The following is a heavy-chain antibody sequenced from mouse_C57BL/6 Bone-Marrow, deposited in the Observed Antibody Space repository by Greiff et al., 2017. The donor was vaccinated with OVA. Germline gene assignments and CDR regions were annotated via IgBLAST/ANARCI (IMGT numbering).Heavy chain of an antibody. J-gene: IGHJ1*03. D-gene: IGHD2-5*01. CDR3: ARDYYSNYVYFDV. Sequence: VKLMESGAELARPGASVKMSCKASGYTFTSYTMHWVKQRPGQGLEWIGYINPSSGYTKYNQKFKDKATLTADKSSSTAYMQLSSLTSEDSAVYYCARDYYSNYVYFDVWGTGTTVTVSS. V-gene: IGHV1-4*01. CDR2: INPSSGYT. CDR1: GYTFTSYT.